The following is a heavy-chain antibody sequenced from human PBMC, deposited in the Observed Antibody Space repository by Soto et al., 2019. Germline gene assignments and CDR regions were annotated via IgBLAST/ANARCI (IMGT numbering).Heavy chain of an antibody. CDR2: VEYGGST. Sequence: PSETLSLTCTVSGGSIISSNFYWGWIRQPPGKGLEWIGSVEYGGSTYDNPSPKSRVTLSADTSKNQFSLKLTSVTAADTAIYYCARHVRGAVTMNWFDPWGHGTLVTVSS. CDR1: GGSIISSNFY. CDR3: ARHVRGAVTMNWFDP. V-gene: IGHV4-39*01. D-gene: IGHD3-10*02. J-gene: IGHJ5*02.